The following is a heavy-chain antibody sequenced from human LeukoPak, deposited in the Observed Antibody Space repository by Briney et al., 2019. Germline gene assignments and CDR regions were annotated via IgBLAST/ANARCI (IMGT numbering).Heavy chain of an antibody. J-gene: IGHJ6*04. CDR1: GFTFSSYA. V-gene: IGHV3-23*01. CDR3: AGMVRAPYYGMDV. D-gene: IGHD3-10*01. CDR2: IRGSGGST. Sequence: GGSLRLSCAASGFTFSSYAMSWVRQAPGKGLEWVSAIRGSGGSTYYADSVKGRFTISRDNSKNTLYLQMNSLRAEDTAVYYCAGMVRAPYYGMDVWGKGTTVTVSS.